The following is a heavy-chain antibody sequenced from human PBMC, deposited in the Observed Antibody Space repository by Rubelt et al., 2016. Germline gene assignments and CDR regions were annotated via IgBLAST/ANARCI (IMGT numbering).Heavy chain of an antibody. CDR3: ARENYGDYYFDY. V-gene: IGHV3-30*04. CDR1: GFTFSSYA. J-gene: IGHJ4*02. D-gene: IGHD4-17*01. CDR2: ISYDGSNK. Sequence: QVQLVESGGGVVQPGRSLRLSCAASGFTFSSYAMHWVRQAPGKGLEWGAVISYDGSNKYYADSVKGRFTISRDNSKNTLYLQMNSLRAEDTAVYYCARENYGDYYFDYWGQGTLVTVPS.